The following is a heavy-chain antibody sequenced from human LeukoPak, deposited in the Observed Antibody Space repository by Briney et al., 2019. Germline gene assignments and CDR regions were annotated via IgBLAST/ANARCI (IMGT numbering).Heavy chain of an antibody. CDR2: INHSGST. V-gene: IGHV4-34*01. D-gene: IGHD7-27*01. J-gene: IGHJ4*02. CDR3: ARDLGPKYYFDY. Sequence: GSLRLSCAASGFTFTSCAMSWVRQPPGKGLEWIGEINHSGSTNYNPSLKSRVTISVDTSKNQFSLKLSSVTAADTAVYYCARDLGPKYYFDYWGQGTLVTVSS. CDR1: GFTFTSCA.